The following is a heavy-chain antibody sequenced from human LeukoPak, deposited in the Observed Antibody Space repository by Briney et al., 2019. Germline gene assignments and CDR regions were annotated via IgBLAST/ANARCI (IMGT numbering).Heavy chain of an antibody. CDR1: GFTFGNYW. CDR2: IYSGGYT. J-gene: IGHJ4*02. Sequence: GGSLRLSCAASGFTFGNYWMSWVRQAPGKGLEWLSVIYSGGYTYYADSVKGRFFISRDISENMVYLQMNSLSVEDTAVYFCARGRPAHYFDSWGPGTLVTVS. CDR3: ARGRPAHYFDS. V-gene: IGHV3-66*01. D-gene: IGHD6-6*01.